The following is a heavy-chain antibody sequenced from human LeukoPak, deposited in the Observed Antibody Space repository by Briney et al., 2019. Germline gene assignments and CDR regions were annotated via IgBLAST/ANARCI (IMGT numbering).Heavy chain of an antibody. CDR2: IYYSGNT. J-gene: IGHJ5*02. D-gene: IGHD3-10*01. CDR1: GGSINSVGNY. CDR3: ARVDTMVRGVINWFDP. Sequence: PSETLSLTCTVSGGSINSVGNYWSWVRQYPGKGLEWIGNIYYSGNTYYNPSLNSRLTIAVDTSKTQFSLRLDSVTAADTAVYYCARVDTMVRGVINWFDPWGQGTLVIVSS. V-gene: IGHV4-31*03.